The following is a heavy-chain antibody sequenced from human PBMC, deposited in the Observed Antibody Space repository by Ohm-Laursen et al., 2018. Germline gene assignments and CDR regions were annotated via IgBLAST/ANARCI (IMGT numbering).Heavy chain of an antibody. J-gene: IGHJ5*02. Sequence: ASSVKVSCKFSGYTLTELSMHWVRQAPGKGLEWMGGFDPEDGETIYAQKFQGRVTMTEDTSTDTAYMELSSLRSEDTAVYYCATVYYYDSSGYVEWFDPWGQGTLVTVSS. CDR2: FDPEDGET. CDR3: ATVYYYDSSGYVEWFDP. V-gene: IGHV1-24*01. D-gene: IGHD3-22*01. CDR1: GYTLTELS.